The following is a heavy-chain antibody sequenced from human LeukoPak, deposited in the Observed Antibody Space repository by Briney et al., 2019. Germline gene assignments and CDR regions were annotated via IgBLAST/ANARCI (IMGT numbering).Heavy chain of an antibody. CDR1: GYSFTSYW. CDR3: VVILRYFDWLSWDY. D-gene: IGHD3-9*01. Sequence: GESLKISCKGSGYSFTSYWIGWMRHMPGKGLEWMGIIYPGDSDTRYSPSFQGQVTISADKSISTAYLQWSSLKASDTAMYYCVVILRYFDWLSWDYWGQGALVTVSS. CDR2: IYPGDSDT. J-gene: IGHJ4*02. V-gene: IGHV5-51*01.